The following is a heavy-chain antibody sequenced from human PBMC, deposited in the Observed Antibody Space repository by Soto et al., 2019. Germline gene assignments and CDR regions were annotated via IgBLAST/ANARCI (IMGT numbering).Heavy chain of an antibody. V-gene: IGHV1-69*13. CDR3: ARDYDLSDDGDYAYYYYGMDV. CDR1: GGTFSSYA. D-gene: IGHD4-17*01. Sequence: SVKVSCKASGGTFSSYAISWVRQAPGQGLEWMGGIIPIFGTANYAQKFQGRVTITADESTSTAYMELSSLRSEDTAVYYCARDYDLSDDGDYAYYYYGMDVWGQGTTVTVSS. CDR2: IIPIFGTA. J-gene: IGHJ6*02.